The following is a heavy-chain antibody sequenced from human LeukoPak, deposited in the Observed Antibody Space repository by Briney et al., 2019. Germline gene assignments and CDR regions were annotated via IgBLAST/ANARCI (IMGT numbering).Heavy chain of an antibody. CDR2: IDTNTGNP. D-gene: IGHD6-13*01. V-gene: IGHV7-4-1*02. Sequence: ASVKVSCKASGYTFTNYAMNWVRQVPGLGLEWMGWIDTNTGNPTYAQGFTEQFVFSLDTSVNTAYLQINSLKSEDTAVYYCARDNYGAEEGIGSSLVWLDPWGQGTLVTVSS. CDR1: GYTFTNYA. J-gene: IGHJ5*02. CDR3: ARDNYGAEEGIGSSLVWLDP.